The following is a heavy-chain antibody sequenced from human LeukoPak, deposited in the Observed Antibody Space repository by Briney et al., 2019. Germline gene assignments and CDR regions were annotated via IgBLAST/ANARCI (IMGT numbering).Heavy chain of an antibody. D-gene: IGHD3-22*01. Sequence: SETLSLTCTVSGGSISSGSYYWSWIRQPAGKGLEWIGRIYASGSTNYNPSLKSQVTISVATSTYQFSLKLSSVTAADTAVYYCARDLFRAGYYYDSSGYYENWFDPWGQGTLVTVSS. CDR2: IYASGST. CDR1: GGSISSGSYY. J-gene: IGHJ5*02. V-gene: IGHV4-61*02. CDR3: ARDLFRAGYYYDSSGYYENWFDP.